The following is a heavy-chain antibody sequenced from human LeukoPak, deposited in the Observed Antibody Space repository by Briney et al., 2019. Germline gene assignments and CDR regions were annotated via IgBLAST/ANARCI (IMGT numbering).Heavy chain of an antibody. J-gene: IGHJ4*02. CDR1: GYTFTGYY. CDR3: ARVPDYGDYSARYYFDY. Sequence: ASVKVSCKASGYTFTGYYTHWVRQAPGQGLEWMGWINPNSGGTNYAQKFQGRVTMTRDTSISTAYMELSRLRSDDTAVYYCARVPDYGDYSARYYFDYWGQGTLVTVSS. D-gene: IGHD4-17*01. CDR2: INPNSGGT. V-gene: IGHV1-2*02.